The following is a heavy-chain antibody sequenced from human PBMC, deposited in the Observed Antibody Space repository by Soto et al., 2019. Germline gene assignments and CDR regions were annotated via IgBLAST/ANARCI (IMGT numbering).Heavy chain of an antibody. J-gene: IGHJ4*02. CDR2: ISSSSSYI. D-gene: IGHD4-17*01. V-gene: IGHV3-21*01. Sequence: EVQLVESGGGLVKPGGSLRLSCAASGFTFSSYSMNWVRQAPGKGLEWVSSISSSSSYIYYADSVKGRFTISRDNAKNSLYLQMNSLRAEDTAVYYCARDWAHYGGHYFDYWGQGTLVTVSS. CDR3: ARDWAHYGGHYFDY. CDR1: GFTFSSYS.